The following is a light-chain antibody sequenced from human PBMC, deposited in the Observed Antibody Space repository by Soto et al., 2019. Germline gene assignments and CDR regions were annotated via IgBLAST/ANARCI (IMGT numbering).Light chain of an antibody. Sequence: QSALTQPASVSGSPGRSITISCTGTSSDVGGYNYVSWYQQHPGKAPKLMIYDVSNRPSGFSNRFSGSKSGNTASLTFSGLQAEDEADYYCSSYAGSSTYVFGTGTKVTVL. J-gene: IGLJ1*01. CDR3: SSYAGSSTYV. V-gene: IGLV2-23*02. CDR2: DVS. CDR1: SSDVGGYNY.